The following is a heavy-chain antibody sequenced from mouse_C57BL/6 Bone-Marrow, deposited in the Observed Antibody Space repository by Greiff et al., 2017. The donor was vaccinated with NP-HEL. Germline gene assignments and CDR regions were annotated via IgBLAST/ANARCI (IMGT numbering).Heavy chain of an antibody. CDR2: IYPGDGDT. D-gene: IGHD2-2*01. CDR3: ARSWLPYFDY. V-gene: IGHV1-82*01. Sequence: QVQLQQSGPELVKPGASVKISCKASGYAFSSSWMNWVKQRPGKGLEWIGRIYPGDGDTNYNGKFKGKATLTADKSSSTAYMQLSSLTSEDSAVYFCARSWLPYFDYWGQGTTLTVSS. J-gene: IGHJ2*01. CDR1: GYAFSSSW.